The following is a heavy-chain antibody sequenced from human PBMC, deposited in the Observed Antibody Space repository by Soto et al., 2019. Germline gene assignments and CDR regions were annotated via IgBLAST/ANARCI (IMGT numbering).Heavy chain of an antibody. D-gene: IGHD4-17*01. Sequence: EVHLMESGGGWVQPGRSLRLSCAASGFTFDNYAMHWVRQAPGKGLEWVSGISWNSGNIGYADSVKGRFTIARDNAKTSLYLEMNSLRAEDTALYYCAKGTALTPHHDAFHIWGQGTMVTVSS. CDR1: GFTFDNYA. V-gene: IGHV3-9*01. CDR2: ISWNSGNI. CDR3: AKGTALTPHHDAFHI. J-gene: IGHJ3*02.